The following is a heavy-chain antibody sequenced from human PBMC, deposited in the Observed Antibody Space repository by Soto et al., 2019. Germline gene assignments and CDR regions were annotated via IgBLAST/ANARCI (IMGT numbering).Heavy chain of an antibody. Sequence: EVQLVESGGGLVQPGGSLRLSCAASGFTFSRYWMHWVRQVPGKGLVWVSRINSDGSSTNYADSVKGRFTISRDNAKTTLYLQMSSLRAEDTAGYYGARGGGGAYGSGFVWGQGTTVTVSS. D-gene: IGHD3-10*01. CDR2: INSDGSST. CDR3: ARGGGGAYGSGFV. J-gene: IGHJ6*02. V-gene: IGHV3-74*01. CDR1: GFTFSRYW.